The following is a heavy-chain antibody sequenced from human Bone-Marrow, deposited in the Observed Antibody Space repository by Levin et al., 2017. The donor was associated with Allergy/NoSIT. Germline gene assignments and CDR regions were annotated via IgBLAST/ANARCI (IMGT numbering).Heavy chain of an antibody. CDR1: GFTFSSHS. D-gene: IGHD5-18*01. Sequence: GESLKISCVASGFTFSSHSMDWVRQAPGKGLEWVSYITSSSNNIQYADSVKGRFTISRDNAKNSLYLQMNSLRDEDTAVYYCVRHNGYLLFDYWSQGTLVTVSS. CDR2: ITSSSNNI. V-gene: IGHV3-48*02. J-gene: IGHJ4*02. CDR3: VRHNGYLLFDY.